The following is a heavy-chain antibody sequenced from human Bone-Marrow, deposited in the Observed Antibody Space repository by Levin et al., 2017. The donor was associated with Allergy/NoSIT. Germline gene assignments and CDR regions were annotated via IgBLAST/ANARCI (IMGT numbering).Heavy chain of an antibody. D-gene: IGHD3-9*01. V-gene: IGHV4-59*01. J-gene: IGHJ4*02. Sequence: SETLSLTCTVSGGSMSTYYWSWIRQPPERGLDWIGYTSYSGSTSYNPSLKSRVTISVDTSKNQVSLKMSSVTAADTAVYYCAKGGEYFDWSYFDFWGLGTLVTVSS. CDR3: AKGGEYFDWSYFDF. CDR1: GGSMSTYY. CDR2: TSYSGST.